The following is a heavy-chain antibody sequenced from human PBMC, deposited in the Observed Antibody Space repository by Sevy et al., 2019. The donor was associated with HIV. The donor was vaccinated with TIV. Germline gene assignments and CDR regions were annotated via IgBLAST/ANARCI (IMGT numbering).Heavy chain of an antibody. CDR1: GFPVSSNY. V-gene: IGHV3-66*01. D-gene: IGHD5-18*01. CDR2: IYSDGST. Sequence: GGSLRLSCAASGFPVSSNYMSWVRQAPGKGLEWVSVIYSDGSTYQADSVKGRFTISRDNSKNTLYLQMNSLRVEDTAVYYCAGGKSGYGYGLDYWGQGTLVTVSS. CDR3: AGGKSGYGYGLDY. J-gene: IGHJ4*02.